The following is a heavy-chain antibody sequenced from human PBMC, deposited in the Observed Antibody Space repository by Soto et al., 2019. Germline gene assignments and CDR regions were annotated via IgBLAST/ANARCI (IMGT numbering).Heavy chain of an antibody. V-gene: IGHV3-30*04. CDR2: ISNDGRNR. Sequence: QVQLVESGGGVVQPGGSLRLSCSASGFPFTDYAIHWVRQAPGKALEWVAVISNDGRNRYYADSLKGRLIISRDNSKDTLSLQIIGLRSEDTAVYYCAKDRLMATTGNYYYYYGMDVWGQGTTVTVSS. D-gene: IGHD5-12*01. CDR3: AKDRLMATTGNYYYYYGMDV. J-gene: IGHJ6*02. CDR1: GFPFTDYA.